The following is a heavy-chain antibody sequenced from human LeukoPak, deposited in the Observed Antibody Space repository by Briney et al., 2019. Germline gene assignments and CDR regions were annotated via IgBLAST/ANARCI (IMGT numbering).Heavy chain of an antibody. CDR2: ISSSSSYI. V-gene: IGHV3-21*01. D-gene: IGHD3-22*01. J-gene: IGHJ4*02. CDR1: GFRFNTYW. Sequence: SGGSLRLSCAASGFRFNTYWMNWVRQAPGKGLEWVSSISSSSSYIYYADSVKGRFTISRDNAKNSLYLQMNSLRAEDTAVYYCARLYDGSAYHADHFDYWGQGTLVVVSS. CDR3: ARLYDGSAYHADHFDY.